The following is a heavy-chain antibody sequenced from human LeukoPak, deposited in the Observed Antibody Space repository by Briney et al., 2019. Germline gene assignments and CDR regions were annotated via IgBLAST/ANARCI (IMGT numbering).Heavy chain of an antibody. D-gene: IGHD3-22*01. V-gene: IGHV1-2*02. Sequence: ASVKVSCKASGYTFTAYYMHWVRQAPGQGLEWMGWINPNSGGTNYAQKFQGRVTMTRDTSISTAYMELSRLRSDDTAVYYCARDYYDSSGFGAFDIWGQGAMVTVSS. CDR3: ARDYYDSSGFGAFDI. CDR2: INPNSGGT. CDR1: GYTFTAYY. J-gene: IGHJ3*02.